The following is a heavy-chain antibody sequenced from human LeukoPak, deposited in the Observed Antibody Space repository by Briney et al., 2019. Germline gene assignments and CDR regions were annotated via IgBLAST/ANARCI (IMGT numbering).Heavy chain of an antibody. CDR2: IYHSGST. CDR3: ARVPAARGDIKGDY. J-gene: IGHJ4*02. CDR1: GYSISSGYY. V-gene: IGHV4-38-2*02. Sequence: SETLSLICTVSGYSISSGYYWGWIRQPPGKGLEWIGSIYHSGSTYYNLSLKSRITISLDTSKNQFSLKLNSVSAADTAVYYCARVPAARGDIKGDYWGQGILVTVSS. D-gene: IGHD3-10*01.